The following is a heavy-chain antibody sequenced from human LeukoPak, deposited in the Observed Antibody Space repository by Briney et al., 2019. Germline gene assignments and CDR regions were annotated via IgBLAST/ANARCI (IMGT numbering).Heavy chain of an antibody. CDR2: ISYDGSNK. Sequence: PGGSLRLSCAASGFTFSSYGMHWVRQAPGKGLEWVAVISYDGSNKYYADSVKGRFTISRDNSKNTLYLQMNSLRAEDTAVYYCAKVGGSGYYYYYYGTDVWGQGTTVTVSS. V-gene: IGHV3-30*18. CDR1: GFTFSSYG. J-gene: IGHJ6*02. D-gene: IGHD3-22*01. CDR3: AKVGGSGYYYYYYGTDV.